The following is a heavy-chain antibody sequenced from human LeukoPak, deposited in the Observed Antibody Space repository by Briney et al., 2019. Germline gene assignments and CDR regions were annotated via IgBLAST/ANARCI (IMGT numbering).Heavy chain of an antibody. CDR2: IYYSGST. V-gene: IGHV4-30-4*08. CDR3: ARVPHSYGSNWFDP. CDR1: GFTFSSYA. J-gene: IGHJ5*02. Sequence: LRLSCAASGFTFSSYAMSWVRQAPGKGLEWIGYIYYSGSTYYNPSLKSRVTISVDTSKNQFSLKLSSVTAADTAVYYCARVPHSYGSNWFDPWGQGTLVTVSS. D-gene: IGHD5-18*01.